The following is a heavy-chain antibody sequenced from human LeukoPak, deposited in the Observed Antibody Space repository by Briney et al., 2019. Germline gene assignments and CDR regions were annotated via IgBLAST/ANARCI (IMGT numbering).Heavy chain of an antibody. V-gene: IGHV3-30*04. CDR2: ISYDASNK. Sequence: GGSLRLSCTASGFTFGDYAMSWVRQAPGKGLEWVAVISYDASNKYYADSVKGRFTISRDNSKNTLYLQMNSLRAEDTAVYYCAESHGYSYGFDYWGQGTLVTVSS. CDR1: GFTFGDYA. D-gene: IGHD5-18*01. J-gene: IGHJ4*02. CDR3: AESHGYSYGFDY.